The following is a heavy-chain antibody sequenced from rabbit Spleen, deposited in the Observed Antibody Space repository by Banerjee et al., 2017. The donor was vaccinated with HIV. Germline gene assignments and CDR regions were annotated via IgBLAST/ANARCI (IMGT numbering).Heavy chain of an antibody. Sequence: LEESGGGLVKPGGTLTLTCTVSGFSFSSNWICWVRQAPGKGLEWIACINSGSSGRTDYASWAKGRFTISKASSTTVTLQMTSLTAADTATYFCARDWNSDYSFNLWGPGTLVTVS. CDR3: ARDWNSDYSFNL. D-gene: IGHD2-1*01. J-gene: IGHJ4*01. CDR2: INSGSSGRT. V-gene: IGHV1S45*01. CDR1: GFSFSSNW.